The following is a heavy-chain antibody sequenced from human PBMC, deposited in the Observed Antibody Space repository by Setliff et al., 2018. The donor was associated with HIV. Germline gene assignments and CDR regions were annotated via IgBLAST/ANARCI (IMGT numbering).Heavy chain of an antibody. D-gene: IGHD3-22*01. CDR1: GGSISSSSYY. CDR3: ARHVGYDSSGRLDY. V-gene: IGHV4-39*01. CDR2: VYYSGST. J-gene: IGHJ4*02. Sequence: SETLSLTCTVSGGSISSSSYYWGWIRQPPGKGLEWVGSVYYSGSTYYNPSLKSRVTISVDTSKNQFSPNVSTVTAADKAGYYCARHVGYDSSGRLDYWGQGTLVTVSS.